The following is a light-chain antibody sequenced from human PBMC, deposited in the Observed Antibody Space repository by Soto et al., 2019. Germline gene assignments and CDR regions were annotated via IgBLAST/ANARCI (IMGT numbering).Light chain of an antibody. CDR3: QQSYNTPRT. CDR2: AAS. V-gene: IGKV1-39*01. J-gene: IGKJ1*01. CDR1: QSISDY. Sequence: DIQMTQSPSSLSASVGDTVPITCLASQSISDYLNWYLQKPGKAPKVLIYAASSLQSGVPSRFSGSGSGTDFTLTISSLQPEDFATYYCQQSYNTPRTFGQGTKVDI.